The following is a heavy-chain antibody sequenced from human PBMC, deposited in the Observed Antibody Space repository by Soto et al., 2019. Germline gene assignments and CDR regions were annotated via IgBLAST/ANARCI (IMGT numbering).Heavy chain of an antibody. CDR1: DGSIDSSAYS. CDR2: INYSGST. J-gene: IGHJ4*02. D-gene: IGHD2-21*02. Sequence: SETLSLTCTVSDGSIDSSAYSWCWSRQPPGKGLEWIGSINYSGSTYYSPSLKSRVTISIDTSRNQFSLRLSSVTAADTAVYYCARRDCGGDCYSWYYRGQGTLVTVS. CDR3: ARRDCGGDCYSWYY. V-gene: IGHV4-39*01.